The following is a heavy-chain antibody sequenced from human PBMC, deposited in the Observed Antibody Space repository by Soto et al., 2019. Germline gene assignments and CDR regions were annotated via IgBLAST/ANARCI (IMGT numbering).Heavy chain of an antibody. Sequence: QITLKESGPTEVKPTETLALTCTFSGFSLATKGVGVGWVRQPPGGALEWIAVIYWDDDRRYSPSLEARLRITKDTSNNQVVLTMTDMDFVGTATFYCAHLTITYGGVVGDEAFDVWGQGAVVTVSS. D-gene: IGHD3-16*02. CDR1: GFSLATKGVG. V-gene: IGHV2-5*02. CDR2: IYWDDDR. CDR3: AHLTITYGGVVGDEAFDV. J-gene: IGHJ3*01.